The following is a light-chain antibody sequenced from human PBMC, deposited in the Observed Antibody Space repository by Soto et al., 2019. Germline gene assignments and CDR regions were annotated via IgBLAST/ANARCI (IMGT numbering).Light chain of an antibody. J-gene: IGLJ2*01. V-gene: IGLV2-11*01. CDR2: EVS. Sequence: QSALTQPRSVSGSPGQSVTISCTGTSSDVGDYNYVSWYQQHPGKAPKFIIYEVSKRPSGVPDRFSGSKSGNTASLTISGLQAEDEADYYCCSYACTYPVVFGGGTKLTVL. CDR1: SSDVGDYNY. CDR3: CSYACTYPVV.